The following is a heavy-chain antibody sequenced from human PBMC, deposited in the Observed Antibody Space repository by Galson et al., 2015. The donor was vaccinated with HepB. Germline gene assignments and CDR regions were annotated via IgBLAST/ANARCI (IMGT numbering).Heavy chain of an antibody. CDR3: AKSLAAAAPYYFDY. V-gene: IGHV3-64D*06. D-gene: IGHD6-13*01. Sequence: SLRLSCAASGFTFSSYAMHWVRQGPGKGLEYVSAISSNGGSTYYADSVKGRFTISRDNSKNTLYLQMNSLRAEDTAVYYCAKSLAAAAPYYFDYWGQGTLVTVSS. CDR1: GFTFSSYA. J-gene: IGHJ4*02. CDR2: ISSNGGST.